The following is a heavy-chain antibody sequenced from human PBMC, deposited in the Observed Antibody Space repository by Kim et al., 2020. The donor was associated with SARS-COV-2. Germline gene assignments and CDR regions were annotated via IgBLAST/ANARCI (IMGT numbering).Heavy chain of an antibody. D-gene: IGHD6-19*01. CDR2: ISGSGGST. J-gene: IGHJ3*02. CDR3: AKDHSSGCHRIRCAFDI. Sequence: GGSLRLSCAASGFTFSSYAMSWVRQAPGKGLEWVSAISGSGGSTYYADSVKGRFTISRDNSKNTLYLQMNSLRAEDTAVYYCAKDHSSGCHRIRCAFDIWGQGTMVTVSS. CDR1: GFTFSSYA. V-gene: IGHV3-23*01.